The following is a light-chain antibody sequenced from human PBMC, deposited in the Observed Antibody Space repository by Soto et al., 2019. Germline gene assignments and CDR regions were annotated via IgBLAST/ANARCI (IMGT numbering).Light chain of an antibody. CDR2: AVS. CDR1: SSDVGLYDY. Sequence: QSVLTQPASVSGSPGQSINIYCTGTSSDVGLYDYVSWYQQHPGKAPQLMIYAVSNRPSGVSNRFSASKSGNTASLFISGLQAEDEADYYCSSYTSDSSYVFGSGTKVTVL. J-gene: IGLJ1*01. V-gene: IGLV2-14*01. CDR3: SSYTSDSSYV.